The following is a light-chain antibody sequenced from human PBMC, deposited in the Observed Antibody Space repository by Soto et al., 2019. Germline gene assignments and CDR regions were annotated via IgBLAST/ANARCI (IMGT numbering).Light chain of an antibody. J-gene: IGLJ1*01. CDR2: EGT. V-gene: IGLV2-23*01. Sequence: QSFLTQPASVSGSPGQSITISCSGTTSDVGGYNLVSWYQQHTAKAPKLLIYEGTQRPSGVSSRFSGSKSGNTASLTISGLQAEDEADYYCCSYASSSSYVFGTGTKLTVL. CDR3: CSYASSSSYV. CDR1: TSDVGGYNL.